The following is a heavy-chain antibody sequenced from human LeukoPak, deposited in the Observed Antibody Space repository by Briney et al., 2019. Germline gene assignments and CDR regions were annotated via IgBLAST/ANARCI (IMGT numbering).Heavy chain of an antibody. CDR2: IRSSGSTI. V-gene: IGHV3-48*03. Sequence: GGSLRLSCAASGFTFSSYEMNWVRQTPGKGLEWVSYIRSSGSTIYYADSVKGRFTISRDNAKNSLYLQMNSLRAEDTAVYYCAELGITMIGGVWGKGTTVTISS. CDR1: GFTFSSYE. D-gene: IGHD3-10*02. J-gene: IGHJ6*04. CDR3: AELGITMIGGV.